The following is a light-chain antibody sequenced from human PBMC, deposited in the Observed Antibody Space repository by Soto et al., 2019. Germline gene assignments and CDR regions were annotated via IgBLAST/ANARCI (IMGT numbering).Light chain of an antibody. Sequence: QPVLTQPPSVSGAPGQRVTISCTGSSSNIGAGYDVHWYQQLPGTAPKLLISGDNNRPSGVPDRFSASKSGASASLAITGLQAEDEADYYCQSYDSGLTAFYVFGSGTKLTVL. J-gene: IGLJ1*01. V-gene: IGLV1-40*01. CDR1: SSNIGAGYD. CDR3: QSYDSGLTAFYV. CDR2: GDN.